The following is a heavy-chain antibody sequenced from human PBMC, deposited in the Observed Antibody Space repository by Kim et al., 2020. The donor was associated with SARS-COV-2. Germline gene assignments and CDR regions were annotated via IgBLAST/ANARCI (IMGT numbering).Heavy chain of an antibody. J-gene: IGHJ4*02. CDR3: ARGYDSSQGSFDY. Sequence: GGSLRLSCAAPGFTVSSNYMSWVRQAPGKGLEWVSVIYSGGSTYYADSVKGRFTISRHNSKNTLYLQMNSLRAEDTAVYYCARGYDSSQGSFDYWGQGTLVTVSS. V-gene: IGHV3-53*04. CDR1: GFTVSSNY. CDR2: IYSGGST. D-gene: IGHD3-22*01.